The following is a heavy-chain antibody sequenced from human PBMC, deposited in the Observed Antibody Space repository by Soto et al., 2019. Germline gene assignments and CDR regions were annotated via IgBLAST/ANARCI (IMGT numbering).Heavy chain of an antibody. J-gene: IGHJ4*02. V-gene: IGHV1-18*01. CDR2: ISAYNGNT. CDR1: GYTFTSYG. Sequence: ASVKVSCKASGYTFTSYGISWVRQAPGQGLEWMGWISAYNGNTNYAQKLQGRVTMTTDTSTSTAYVELRSLRSDDTAVYYCARETAMVPYYDYWGQGTLVTVSS. D-gene: IGHD2-2*01. CDR3: ARETAMVPYYDY.